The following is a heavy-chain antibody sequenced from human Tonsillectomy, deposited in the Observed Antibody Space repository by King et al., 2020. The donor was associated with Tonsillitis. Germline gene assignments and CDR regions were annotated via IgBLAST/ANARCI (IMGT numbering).Heavy chain of an antibody. V-gene: IGHV1-2*02. CDR3: ARARYYDHFDY. D-gene: IGHD3-22*01. CDR2: INPKTGGT. Sequence: QLVQSGAEVKRPGASVKVSCKASEYTFTASYMHWVRQAPGQGLEWMGWINPKTGGTDYAQRFQDRVTMTRDTSISTAYMELSRLRSDDTAVYYCARARYYDHFDYWGQGTLVTVSS. J-gene: IGHJ4*02. CDR1: EYTFTASY.